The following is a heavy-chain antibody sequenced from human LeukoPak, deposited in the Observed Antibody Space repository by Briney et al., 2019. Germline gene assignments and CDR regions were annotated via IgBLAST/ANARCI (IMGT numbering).Heavy chain of an antibody. V-gene: IGHV3-66*01. CDR2: IYTGGTT. CDR3: ARDSSSYYFDY. CDR1: GFTVTSNH. J-gene: IGHJ4*02. D-gene: IGHD6-6*01. Sequence: GRSLRFSCTASGFTVTSNHMNWVRQAPGKGLKWVSIIYTGGTTHYADSLKDRFTISRDDSINTLYLQINSLRVEDTAVHYCARDSSSYYFDYWGQGTLVTVSS.